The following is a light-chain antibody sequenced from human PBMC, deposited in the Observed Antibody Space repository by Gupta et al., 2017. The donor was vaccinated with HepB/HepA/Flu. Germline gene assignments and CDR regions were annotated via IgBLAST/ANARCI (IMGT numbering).Light chain of an antibody. CDR1: SSDVCTYNS. J-gene: IGLJ2*01. V-gene: IGLV2-14*03. CDR2: DHS. Sequence: QYALTQPASVPTSPRQSSTISCKGTSSDVCTYNSVSWYQQYPGKPPKLLIYDHSNRPSWLSNRFSGSKSGNKASRTISRLQAEDEAEYYCSSFTGTNTLVVFGGRTKLPVL. CDR3: SSFTGTNTLVV.